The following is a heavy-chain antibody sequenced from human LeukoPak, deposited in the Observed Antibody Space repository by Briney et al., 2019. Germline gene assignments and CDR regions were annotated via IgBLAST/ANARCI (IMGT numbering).Heavy chain of an antibody. V-gene: IGHV1-69*05. J-gene: IGHJ6*03. Sequence: VASVKVSCKASGGTFSSYATSWVRQAPGQGLEWMGGIIPIFGTANYAQKFQGRVTITTDESTSTAYMELSSLRSEDTAVYYCARGGSDYDFWSGYRYYYYMDVWGKGTTVTVSS. CDR2: IIPIFGTA. CDR3: ARGGSDYDFWSGYRYYYYMDV. CDR1: GGTFSSYA. D-gene: IGHD3-3*01.